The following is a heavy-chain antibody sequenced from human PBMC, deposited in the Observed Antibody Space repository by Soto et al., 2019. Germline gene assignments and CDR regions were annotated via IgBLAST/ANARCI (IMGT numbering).Heavy chain of an antibody. V-gene: IGHV4-30-2*05. D-gene: IGHD1-7*01. CDR1: GGSISSGGYS. J-gene: IGHJ4*02. Sequence: TSETLSLTCAVSGGSISSGGYSWSWIRQPPGKGLEWIGYIYYSGSTYYNPSLKSRVTISVDTSKNQFSLKLSSVTAADTAVYYCASGTTEGGLYFDYWGQGTLVTVSS. CDR2: IYYSGST. CDR3: ASGTTEGGLYFDY.